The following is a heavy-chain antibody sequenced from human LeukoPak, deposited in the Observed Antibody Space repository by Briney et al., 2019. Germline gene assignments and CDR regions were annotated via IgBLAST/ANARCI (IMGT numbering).Heavy chain of an antibody. Sequence: GGSLRLSCAASGFTFSNYAMSWVRQAPGKGLEWVSVISGSGGGTYYAGSVRGRFTISRDNAKNSLYLQMNSLRAEDTAVYYCARDRGVTLFYYGMDVWGQGTTVTVSS. J-gene: IGHJ6*02. CDR1: GFTFSNYA. CDR2: ISGSGGGT. D-gene: IGHD2-21*02. V-gene: IGHV3-23*01. CDR3: ARDRGVTLFYYGMDV.